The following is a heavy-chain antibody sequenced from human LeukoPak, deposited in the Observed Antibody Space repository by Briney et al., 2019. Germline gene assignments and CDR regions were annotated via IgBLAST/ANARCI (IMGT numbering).Heavy chain of an antibody. CDR3: ARLKYYDILTGSYWYFDL. CDR1: GGSFSGYY. D-gene: IGHD3-9*01. J-gene: IGHJ2*01. V-gene: IGHV4-34*01. CDR2: INHSGST. Sequence: PSETLSLTCAVYGGSFSGYYWSWIRQPPGKGLEWIGEINHSGSTNYNPSLKSRVTISVDTSKNQFSLKLSSVTAADTAVYYCARLKYYDILTGSYWYFDLWGRGTLVTVSS.